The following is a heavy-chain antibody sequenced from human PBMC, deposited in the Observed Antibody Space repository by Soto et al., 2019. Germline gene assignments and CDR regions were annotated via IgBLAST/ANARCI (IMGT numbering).Heavy chain of an antibody. CDR1: GFTFSSYW. CDR3: ARGPDTAMVNDYYYYGMDV. CDR2: IKQDGSEK. J-gene: IGHJ6*02. D-gene: IGHD5-18*01. Sequence: GGSLRLSCAASGFTFSSYWMSWVRQAPGKGLEWVANIKQDGSEKYYVDSVKGRFTISRDNAKNSLYLQMNSLRAEDTTVYYCARGPDTAMVNDYYYYGMDVWGQGTTVTVSS. V-gene: IGHV3-7*05.